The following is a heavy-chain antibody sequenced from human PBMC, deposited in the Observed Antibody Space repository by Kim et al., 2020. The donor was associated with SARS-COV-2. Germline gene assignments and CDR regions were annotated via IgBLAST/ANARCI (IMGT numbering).Heavy chain of an antibody. CDR2: IKQDGSEQ. CDR3: VRDWGESY. V-gene: IGHV3-7*01. CDR1: GFTFNTYW. Sequence: GGSLRLSCAASGFTFNTYWMTWVRQAPGKGLEWVANIKQDGSEQYYVDSVTGRFTISRDNAKNSLYLQMNSLRAEDTAVYYCVRDWGESYWGQGTLVTVSS. D-gene: IGHD7-27*01. J-gene: IGHJ4*02.